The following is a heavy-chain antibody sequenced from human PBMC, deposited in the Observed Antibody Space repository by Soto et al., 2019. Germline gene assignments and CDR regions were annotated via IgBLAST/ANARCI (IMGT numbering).Heavy chain of an antibody. V-gene: IGHV5-51*01. CDR2: IYPGDSNT. J-gene: IGHJ4*02. D-gene: IGHD2-2*02. Sequence: GESLKISCKGSGYSFTNYWIGWVRQMPGKGLEWMGIIYPGDSNTRYSPSFQGQVTISADKSISTAYLQWSSLKASDTAMYYCARQGYCSSTACSTVDYWGQGTLVTVSS. CDR1: GYSFTNYW. CDR3: ARQGYCSSTACSTVDY.